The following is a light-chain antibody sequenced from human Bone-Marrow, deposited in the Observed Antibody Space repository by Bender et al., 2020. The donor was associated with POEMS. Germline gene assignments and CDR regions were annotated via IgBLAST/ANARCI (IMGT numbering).Light chain of an antibody. Sequence: HSALTQPASVSGSPGQSITISCSGTNTNIGSYNLVSWFQQHPGKAPKLIIYEVSKRPSGVSNRFSASKSGNTASLTISGLQAEDGADYYCCSYAGSTTWVFGGGTKLTVL. CDR3: CSYAGSTTWV. CDR2: EVS. CDR1: NTNIGSYNL. V-gene: IGLV2-23*02. J-gene: IGLJ3*02.